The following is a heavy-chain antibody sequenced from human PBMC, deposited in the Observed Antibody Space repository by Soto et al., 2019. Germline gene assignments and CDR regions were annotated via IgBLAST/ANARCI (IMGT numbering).Heavy chain of an antibody. Sequence: PGGSLRLSCAASGFTFSSYAMSWVRQAPGKELEWVSAISGSGGSTYYADSVKGRFTISRDNSKNTLYLQMNSLRAEDTAVYYCAKDIVVPGSGYFDYWGQGTLVTVSS. CDR3: AKDIVVPGSGYFDY. CDR1: GFTFSSYA. D-gene: IGHD1-26*01. J-gene: IGHJ4*02. V-gene: IGHV3-23*01. CDR2: ISGSGGST.